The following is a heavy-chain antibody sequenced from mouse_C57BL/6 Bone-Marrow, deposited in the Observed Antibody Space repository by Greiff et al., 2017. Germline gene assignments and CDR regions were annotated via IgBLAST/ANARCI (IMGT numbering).Heavy chain of an antibody. CDR3: APYGSYWYFDV. CDR2: IHPNRGST. J-gene: IGHJ1*03. V-gene: IGHV1-64*01. CDR1: GYTFTSYW. Sequence: QVQLQQPGAELVKPGASVKLSCKASGYTFTSYWMHWVKQRPGQGLEWIGMIHPNRGSTNYNEKFKSKATLTVDKSSSAAYMPLSSLTSEDSAVYYCAPYGSYWYFDVWGKGTTVTVSS. D-gene: IGHD1-1*02.